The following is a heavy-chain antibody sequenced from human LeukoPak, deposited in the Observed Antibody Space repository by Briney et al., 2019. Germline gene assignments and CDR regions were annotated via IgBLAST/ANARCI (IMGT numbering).Heavy chain of an antibody. Sequence: GGSLRLSCGASGFTFSSYWTHWVRQAPGKGLVWVSRINTDGTTTDHADSVKGRFTISRDNAKNTLYVQMNSLRAEDTAVYFCARDPWGYRAGVMDFWGLGTLVTVSS. V-gene: IGHV3-74*01. CDR3: ARDPWGYRAGVMDF. CDR2: INTDGTTT. D-gene: IGHD1-1*01. J-gene: IGHJ4*02. CDR1: GFTFSSYW.